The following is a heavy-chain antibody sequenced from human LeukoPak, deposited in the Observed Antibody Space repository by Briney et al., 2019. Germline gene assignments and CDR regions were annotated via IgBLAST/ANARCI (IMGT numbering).Heavy chain of an antibody. J-gene: IGHJ4*02. V-gene: IGHV4-30-2*01. CDR2: IYHSGST. CDR3: ARGRWESDFDY. CDR1: GGALSSGGYY. D-gene: IGHD1-26*01. Sequence: SETLSLTCTVSGGALSSGGYYWTWIRQPPGKGLEWIGYIYHSGSTYYNPSLKSRVTISVDRSKNQFSLKLSSVTAADTAVYYCARGRWESDFDYWGQGTLVTVSS.